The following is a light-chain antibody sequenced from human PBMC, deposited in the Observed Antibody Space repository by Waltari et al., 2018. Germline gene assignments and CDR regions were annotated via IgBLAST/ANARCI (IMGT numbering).Light chain of an antibody. CDR3: QKYDISPFT. J-gene: IGKJ3*01. CDR1: QGISNY. V-gene: IGKV1-27*01. Sequence: DIQMTQSPSSLSASVGDRVTITCRASQGISNYLAWYQQKAGKVPKLLISAASTLQSGVPSRFSGSGSWTDFTLTISSLQPEDVAIYYCQKYDISPFTFGPGTKVHI. CDR2: AAS.